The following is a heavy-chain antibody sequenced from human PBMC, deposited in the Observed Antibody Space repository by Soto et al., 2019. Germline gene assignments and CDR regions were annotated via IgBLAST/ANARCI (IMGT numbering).Heavy chain of an antibody. J-gene: IGHJ5*02. CDR1: GLSITDSEMG. CDR2: IDSSGEK. Sequence: QITLKESGPVLVTPTETLTLRCTVSGLSITDSEMGVSWIRQPPGQPLEWLAHIDSSGEKSYRTFLKSRLAISKDTSKSQIVLTMTKMDPADTATYYCARSHLAVAVSPWFDPWGQGIPVTVSS. V-gene: IGHV2-26*01. D-gene: IGHD6-19*01. CDR3: ARSHLAVAVSPWFDP.